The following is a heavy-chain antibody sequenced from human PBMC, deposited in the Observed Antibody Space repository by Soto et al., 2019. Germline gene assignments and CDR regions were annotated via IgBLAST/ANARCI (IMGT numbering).Heavy chain of an antibody. Sequence: SETLSLTWTVSGGSISSYYWIWIRQPPGKGLEWIGYIYYSGSTNYNPSLKSRVTISVDTSKNQFSLKLSSVTPEDTAVYYCARVSGSSSVRDAFDIWVQGTMVTV. CDR2: IYYSGST. CDR3: ARVSGSSSVRDAFDI. D-gene: IGHD3-10*01. J-gene: IGHJ3*02. CDR1: GGSISSYY. V-gene: IGHV4-59*12.